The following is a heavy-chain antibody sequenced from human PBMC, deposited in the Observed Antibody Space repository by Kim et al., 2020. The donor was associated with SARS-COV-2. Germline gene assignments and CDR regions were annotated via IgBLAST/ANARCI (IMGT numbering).Heavy chain of an antibody. D-gene: IGHD5-18*01. V-gene: IGHV4-34*01. Sequence: SETLSLTCAVYGGSFSGYYWSWIRQPPGKGLEWIGEINHSGSTNYNPSLKSRVTISVDTSKNQFSLKLSSVTAADTAVYYCARGRGAGYSYGLRAFDIWGQGTMVTVSS. CDR1: GGSFSGYY. CDR3: ARGRGAGYSYGLRAFDI. J-gene: IGHJ3*02. CDR2: INHSGST.